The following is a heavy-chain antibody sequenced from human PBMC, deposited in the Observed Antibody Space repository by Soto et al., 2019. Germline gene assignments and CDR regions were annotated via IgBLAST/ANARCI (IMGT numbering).Heavy chain of an antibody. CDR2: INWNGGST. Sequence: GGSPRLSFAASGFTFDDYCMSWVRQAPGKGLEWVSGINWNGGSTGYADSVKGRFTISRDNAKNSLYLQMNSLRAEDTAVYYCAKLEYYYDSSGQYYFDYWGQGTLVTVSS. CDR3: AKLEYYYDSSGQYYFDY. J-gene: IGHJ4*02. CDR1: GFTFDDYC. D-gene: IGHD3-22*01. V-gene: IGHV3-20*03.